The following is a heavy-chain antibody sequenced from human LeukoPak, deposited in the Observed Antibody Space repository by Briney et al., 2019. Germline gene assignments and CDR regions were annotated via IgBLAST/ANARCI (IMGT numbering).Heavy chain of an antibody. D-gene: IGHD6-19*01. CDR2: IYYSGSI. Sequence: SETLSLTCTVSGGSMISSSHYWGWIRQPPGKGLEWIGSIYYSGSIYHNPSLKSRVTISIDTSKNQFSLKLSSVTAADTAVYYCARCPGIAVAGEKLRSCPWGQGTLVTVSS. CDR1: GGSMISSSHY. CDR3: ARCPGIAVAGEKLRSCP. J-gene: IGHJ5*02. V-gene: IGHV4-39*07.